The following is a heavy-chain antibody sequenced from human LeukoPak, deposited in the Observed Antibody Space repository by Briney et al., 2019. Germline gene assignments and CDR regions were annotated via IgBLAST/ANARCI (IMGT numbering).Heavy chain of an antibody. CDR2: IYYTGAT. J-gene: IGHJ4*02. CDR3: ARAGYSYGTGYYFDY. CDR1: GVSISSYY. V-gene: IGHV4-59*01. D-gene: IGHD5-18*01. Sequence: SETLSLTCTVSGVSISSYYWSWIRLPPGKGLEWIGYIYYTGATYYNPSLKSRVTISLGTSKNQFSLKLSSVTAADAAVYYCARAGYSYGTGYYFDYWGQGALVTVSS.